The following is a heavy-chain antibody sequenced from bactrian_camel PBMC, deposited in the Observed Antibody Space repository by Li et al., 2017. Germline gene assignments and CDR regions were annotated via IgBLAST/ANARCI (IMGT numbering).Heavy chain of an antibody. D-gene: IGHD3*01. J-gene: IGHJ7*01. CDR2: IDGLGGT. V-gene: IGHV3S53*01. Sequence: HVQLVESGGGSVQAGGSLRLSCPASGYAYYRLAWFRQAPGKEREGVATIDGLGGTSYAYSVKGRFSISQESASNTLYLQMNSLQPEDSAMYYCAAGGWVCGLSKIVPAMYDNDYWGKGTQVTVS. CDR1: GYAYYR.